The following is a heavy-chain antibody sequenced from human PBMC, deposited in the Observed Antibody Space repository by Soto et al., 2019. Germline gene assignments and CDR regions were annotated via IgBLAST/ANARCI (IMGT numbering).Heavy chain of an antibody. CDR3: ARDGIAARTLYYYYYGMDV. CDR2: INHSGST. Sequence: LLQLRRPCPSPALSMVGPSVVTTGAGSASPPGKGLEWIGEINHSGSTNYNPSLKSRVTISVDTSKNQFSLKLSSVTAADTAVYYCARDGIAARTLYYYYYGMDVWGQGTTVTVSS. J-gene: IGHJ6*02. V-gene: IGHV4-34*01. D-gene: IGHD6-6*01. CDR1: VGPSVVTT.